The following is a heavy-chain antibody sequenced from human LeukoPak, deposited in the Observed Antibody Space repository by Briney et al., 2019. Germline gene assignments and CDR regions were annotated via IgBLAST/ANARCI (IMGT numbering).Heavy chain of an antibody. CDR2: IYYSGSS. V-gene: IGHV4-59*01. D-gene: IGHD3-3*01. J-gene: IGHJ4*02. Sequence: SETLSLTCTVSSGSISSYYWSWIRQPPGKGLEWIGYIYYSGSSNYNPSLKSRVTMSVDVSKKEFSLRVSSVTAADTAVYYCARMEYYFDHWGQGTLVTVSS. CDR3: ARMEYYFDH. CDR1: SGSISSYY.